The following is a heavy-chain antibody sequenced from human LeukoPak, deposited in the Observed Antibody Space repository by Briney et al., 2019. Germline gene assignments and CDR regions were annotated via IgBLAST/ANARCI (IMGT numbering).Heavy chain of an antibody. CDR3: ARAKKLTRDAFDI. J-gene: IGHJ3*02. Sequence: SETLSLTCTVSGGSISSSSYYWGWIRQPPGKGLEWIGSIYYSGSTYYNPSLKSRVTISVDTSKNQFSLKLSSVTAADTAVYYCARAKKLTRDAFDIWGQGTMVTVSS. D-gene: IGHD4/OR15-4a*01. CDR2: IYYSGST. V-gene: IGHV4-39*07. CDR1: GGSISSSSYY.